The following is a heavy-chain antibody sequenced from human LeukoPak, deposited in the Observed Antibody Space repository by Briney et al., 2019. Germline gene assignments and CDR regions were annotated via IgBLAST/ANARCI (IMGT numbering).Heavy chain of an antibody. Sequence: SETLSLTCTVSDGSISSYYWSWIRQPPGKGLEWIGYIYYSGSTNYNPSLKSRVTISVDTSKNQFSLKLSSVTAADTAVYYCARAPEWNYFYYYGMDVWGQGTTVTVSS. D-gene: IGHD3-3*01. CDR2: IYYSGST. CDR3: ARAPEWNYFYYYGMDV. J-gene: IGHJ6*02. CDR1: DGSISSYY. V-gene: IGHV4-59*01.